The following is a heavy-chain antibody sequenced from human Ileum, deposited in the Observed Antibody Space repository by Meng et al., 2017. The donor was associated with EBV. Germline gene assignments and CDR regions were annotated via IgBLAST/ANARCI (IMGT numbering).Heavy chain of an antibody. J-gene: IGHJ4*02. V-gene: IGHV4-30-4*01. D-gene: IGHD1-26*01. Sequence: QVQLQGSGPGLVKPSQTLPLTCAVSGVSISSGYFHWSWIRQPPGKGLEWIGHSGSTSYNPSLRSRVTISVDTSKNQFSLKVDSATAGDTAVYYCVSYAVGAGGIGYWGQGILVTVSS. CDR1: GVSISSGYFH. CDR3: VSYAVGAGGIGY. CDR2: HSGST.